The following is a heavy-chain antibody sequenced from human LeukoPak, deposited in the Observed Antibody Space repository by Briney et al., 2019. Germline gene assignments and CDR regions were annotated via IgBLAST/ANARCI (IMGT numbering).Heavy chain of an antibody. D-gene: IGHD3-9*01. Sequence: GASVKVSFKASGGTFSSYAISWVRQAPGQGLEWMGGIIPIFGTANYAQKFQGRVTITADESTSTAYMELSSLRSEDTAVYYCARRPYYDILTGPNSHYYGMDVWGKGTTVTVSS. CDR2: IIPIFGTA. CDR1: GGTFSSYA. V-gene: IGHV1-69*13. J-gene: IGHJ6*04. CDR3: ARRPYYDILTGPNSHYYGMDV.